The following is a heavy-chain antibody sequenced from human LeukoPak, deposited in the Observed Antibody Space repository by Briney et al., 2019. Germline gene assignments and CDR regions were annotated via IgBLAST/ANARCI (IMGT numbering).Heavy chain of an antibody. J-gene: IGHJ6*02. CDR3: AGSGVVIPSTIDHFAMDV. CDR2: ISSSGSRI. D-gene: IGHD2/OR15-2a*01. Sequence: NPGWSLRLSCAASGFIFSDYYMSWIRQAPGKGLEWVSYISSSGSRIYYADSVKDRFTISRDNAKNLLFLQMDSLRAEDTVVYYCAGSGVVIPSTIDHFAMDVWGQGTTVTVSS. V-gene: IGHV3-11*01. CDR1: GFIFSDYY.